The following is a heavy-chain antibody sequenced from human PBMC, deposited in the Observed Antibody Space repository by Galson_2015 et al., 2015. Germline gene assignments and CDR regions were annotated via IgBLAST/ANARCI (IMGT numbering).Heavy chain of an antibody. Sequence: SLRLSCAASGFTFSDSAIHWVRQASGKGLEWVGRVRVKANAYATAYAAAVQGRFTISRDDAKNTAFLQMNSPKIEDTAVYYCSRHDFDNSGYYSLDSWGRGTLVTVSS. D-gene: IGHD3-22*01. CDR3: SRHDFDNSGYYSLDS. V-gene: IGHV3-73*01. CDR1: GFTFSDSA. CDR2: VRVKANAYAT. J-gene: IGHJ4*02.